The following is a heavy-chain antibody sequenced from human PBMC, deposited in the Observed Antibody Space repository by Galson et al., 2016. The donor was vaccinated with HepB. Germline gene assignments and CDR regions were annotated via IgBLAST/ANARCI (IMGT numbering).Heavy chain of an antibody. CDR1: GYTFTDYY. Sequence: SVKVSCKASGYTFTDYYMHWVRQAPGQGLEWMGRINPHSGGTNSAQKFQGRVTMTRDTAISTAYMELSSLSSDDTVVYYCARDLVEMDVWGQGTTVAVSS. D-gene: IGHD2-8*02. V-gene: IGHV1-2*05. J-gene: IGHJ6*02. CDR2: INPHSGGT. CDR3: ARDLVEMDV.